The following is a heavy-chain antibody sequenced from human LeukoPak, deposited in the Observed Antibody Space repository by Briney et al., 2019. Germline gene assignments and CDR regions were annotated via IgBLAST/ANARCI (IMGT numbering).Heavy chain of an antibody. J-gene: IGHJ6*03. CDR2: IGGSGGST. D-gene: IGHD2-15*01. CDR3: ARSGGRYIFYYMDV. CDR1: EFTFSSYA. V-gene: IGHV3-23*01. Sequence: GGSLRLSCAASEFTFSSYAMTWVRQAPGKGLEWVSGIGGSGGSTYYADSVKGRFIISRDNSKNTLYLQLNSLRAEDTAVYYCARSGGRYIFYYMDVWGKGTTVTVSS.